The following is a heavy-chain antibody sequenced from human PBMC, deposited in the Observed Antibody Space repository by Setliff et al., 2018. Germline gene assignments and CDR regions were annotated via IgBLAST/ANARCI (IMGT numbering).Heavy chain of an antibody. CDR1: GGTFSTYA. CDR3: ARNIGMGQRDYFDY. D-gene: IGHD5-18*01. V-gene: IGHV1-69*13. Sequence: GASVKVSCKASGGTFSTYAINWVRQAPGQGLAWMGGIVPIFGTRNYAQKFRGRVTFSADDSANTAYMELSSLTSEDTAVYYCARNIGMGQRDYFDYWGQGTVVTVSS. J-gene: IGHJ4*02. CDR2: IVPIFGTR.